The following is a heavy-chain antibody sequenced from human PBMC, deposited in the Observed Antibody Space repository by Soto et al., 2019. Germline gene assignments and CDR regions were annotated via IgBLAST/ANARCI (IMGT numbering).Heavy chain of an antibody. V-gene: IGHV4-30-2*01. Sequence: NPSETLSLTCDFSVGSVSGGTYSWTWIRQAPGKGLEWIGYIYRSGTTYYNPSLKSRLSISVDRSRNQFYLNLTSVTAADTAVYYCGRGTTKYFFDLWGQGNMVTVSS. D-gene: IGHD1-1*01. CDR1: VGSVSGGTYS. CDR2: IYRSGTT. J-gene: IGHJ4*02. CDR3: GRGTTKYFFDL.